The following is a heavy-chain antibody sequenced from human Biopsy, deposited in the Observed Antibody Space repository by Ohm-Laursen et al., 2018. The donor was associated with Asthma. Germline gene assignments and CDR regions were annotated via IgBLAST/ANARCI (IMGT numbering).Heavy chain of an antibody. J-gene: IGHJ4*02. CDR3: AREGVAITLIED. CDR2: ISYDESSI. CDR1: RFTYE. V-gene: IGHV3-30-3*01. D-gene: IGHD2-15*01. Sequence: SSLRLSCSASRFTYEMHRVCQAPGKGLECVAVISYDESSIYYEDSVTVRVTISRASSKNTLSLQMNSLTVEDKTVYYCAREGVAITLIEDWGQGTLVPV.